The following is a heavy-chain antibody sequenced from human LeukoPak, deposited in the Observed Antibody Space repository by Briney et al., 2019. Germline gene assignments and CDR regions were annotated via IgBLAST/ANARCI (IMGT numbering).Heavy chain of an antibody. D-gene: IGHD2-21*02. CDR1: GFSFGSYE. CDR2: ISDIGTTT. CDR3: ARDRSKVTAYDDALDI. Sequence: GGSLRLSCEGSGFSFGSYEINWVRQAPGKGLEWVSYISDIGTTTHYADSVKGRFTIFRDNAKNSVYLLMDSLMAEDTAIYYCARDRSKVTAYDDALDIWGQGTMVTVSS. J-gene: IGHJ3*02. V-gene: IGHV3-48*03.